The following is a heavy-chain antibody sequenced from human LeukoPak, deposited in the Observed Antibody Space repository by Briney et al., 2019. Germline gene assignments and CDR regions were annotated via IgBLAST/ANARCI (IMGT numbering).Heavy chain of an antibody. Sequence: QPSETLSLTCAVSGYSISSGYYWGWIRQPPGKGPEWVSAISNSGDSTHYADSVKGRFTISRDNSKNTLHLQMNSLRGEDTAVYYCAKGYLAPGPTYDYWGQGALVTVSS. CDR2: ISNSGDST. J-gene: IGHJ4*02. CDR3: AKGYLAPGPTYDY. V-gene: IGHV3-23*01. D-gene: IGHD1-26*01. CDR1: GYSISSGYY.